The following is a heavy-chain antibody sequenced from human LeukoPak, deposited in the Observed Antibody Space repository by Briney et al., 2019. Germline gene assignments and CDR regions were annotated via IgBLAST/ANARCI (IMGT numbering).Heavy chain of an antibody. CDR3: ARGDVLRFLEWLQEKYYFDY. CDR2: INTNTGNP. V-gene: IGHV7-4-1*02. CDR1: GYTFTSYG. J-gene: IGHJ4*02. Sequence: GASVKVSCKASGYTFTSYGISWVRQAPGQGLEWMGWINTNTGNPTYAQGFTGRFVFSLDTSVSTAYLQISSLKAEDTAVYYGARGDVLRFLEWLQEKYYFDYWGQGTLVTVSS. D-gene: IGHD3-3*01.